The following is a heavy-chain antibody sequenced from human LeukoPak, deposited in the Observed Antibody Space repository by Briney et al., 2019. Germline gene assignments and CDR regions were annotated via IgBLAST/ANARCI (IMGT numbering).Heavy chain of an antibody. D-gene: IGHD3-10*01. V-gene: IGHV1-18*01. J-gene: IGHJ4*02. CDR3: ASGGAMVRGVIIESAGFDY. Sequence: ASVKVSCKASGYTFASYGISWVRQAPGQRLEWMGWISAYNGNTNYAQKLQGRVTMTTDTSTSTAYMELRSLRSDDTAVYYCASGGAMVRGVIIESAGFDYWGQGTLVTVSS. CDR1: GYTFASYG. CDR2: ISAYNGNT.